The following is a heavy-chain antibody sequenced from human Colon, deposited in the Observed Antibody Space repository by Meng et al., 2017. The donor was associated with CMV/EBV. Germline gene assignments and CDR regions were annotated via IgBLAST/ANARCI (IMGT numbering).Heavy chain of an antibody. J-gene: IGHJ6*02. CDR3: AREHISMVRGYGMDV. CDR1: GFTFSSRW. D-gene: IGHD3-10*01. Sequence: GESLKISCAGSGFTFSSRWLHWVRQVPGKGLEWVSTISSDGARIHYADFVKGRFIISRDDAKNTLYLQMNSLRAEDTAVYYCAREHISMVRGYGMDVWGQGTTVTVSS. CDR2: ISSDGARI. V-gene: IGHV3-74*01.